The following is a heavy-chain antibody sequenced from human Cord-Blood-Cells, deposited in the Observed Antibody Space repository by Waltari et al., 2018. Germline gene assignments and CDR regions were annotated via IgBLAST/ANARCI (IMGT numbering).Heavy chain of an antibody. Sequence: QVQLQQWGAGLLKPSETLSLTCAVYGGSFSGYYWSWISPPPGQGLEWIGEINHSGSTNYNPSLKSRVTISVDTSKNQFSLKLSSVTAADTSVYYCARGVGITMVQGVIIPYDYWGQGTLVTVSS. D-gene: IGHD3-10*01. CDR3: ARGVGITMVQGVIIPYDY. CDR1: GGSFSGYY. V-gene: IGHV4-34*01. CDR2: INHSGST. J-gene: IGHJ4*02.